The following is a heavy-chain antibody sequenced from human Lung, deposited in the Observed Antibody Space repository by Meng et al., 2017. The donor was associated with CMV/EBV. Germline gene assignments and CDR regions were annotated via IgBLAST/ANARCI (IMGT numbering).Heavy chain of an antibody. CDR3: ARTSSSGLDC. CDR2: FYNGGPT. CDR1: GGSISSTDYH. J-gene: IGHJ4*02. V-gene: IGHV4-39*07. Sequence: LXCSVSGGSISSTDYHWGWIRQPPGKGLEWIGSFYNGGPTSYNPSLKSRVTISIDMSKNQFSLKLSSATAADTAVYYCARTSSSGLDCWGQGTLVPVSS. D-gene: IGHD6-19*01.